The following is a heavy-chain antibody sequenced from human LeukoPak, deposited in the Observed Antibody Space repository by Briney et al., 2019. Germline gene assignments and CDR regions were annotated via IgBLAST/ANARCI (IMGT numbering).Heavy chain of an antibody. CDR2: ISPNSGDK. CDR1: GYTFTGYY. D-gene: IGHD2-21*01. CDR3: GRQDINSAAIDY. Sequence: ASVKVSCKASGYTFTGYYMHWVRQAPGQGLEWMGWISPNSGDKKYAQKFQGRVTMTRDTSISTAYMELSRLRSDDTAVYYCGRQDINSAAIDYWGQGTLVTVSS. J-gene: IGHJ4*02. V-gene: IGHV1-2*02.